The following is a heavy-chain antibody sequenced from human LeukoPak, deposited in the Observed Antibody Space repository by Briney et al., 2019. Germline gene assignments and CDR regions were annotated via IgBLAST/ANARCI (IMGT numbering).Heavy chain of an antibody. CDR1: VVPSRINS. D-gene: IGHD7-27*01. CDR2: INSGGNEI. CDR3: MCWGPDNH. V-gene: IGHV3-7*01. J-gene: IGHJ4*02. Sequence: GSLPLSGPFSVVPSRINSMTWAGHPPGKDLEWVANINSGGNEIRSVDSVKGRSIISRDNGKNSLDLQMSSLRVEDTAVYCCMCWGPDNHWDQGILVSVSS.